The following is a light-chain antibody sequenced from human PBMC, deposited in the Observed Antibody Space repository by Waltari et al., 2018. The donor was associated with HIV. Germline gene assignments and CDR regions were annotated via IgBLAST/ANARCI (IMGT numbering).Light chain of an antibody. V-gene: IGKV1-39*01. Sequence: DVQMTQSPSSLSASVGDTITITCRKNQSILNYLNWFQQSPGEAPQLLVYGASALQNGVASRFRGRAYGTEFTLTISSLQPADFATYYCQQTYTTPLTFGPGTKVDIK. J-gene: IGKJ3*01. CDR3: QQTYTTPLT. CDR1: QSILNY. CDR2: GAS.